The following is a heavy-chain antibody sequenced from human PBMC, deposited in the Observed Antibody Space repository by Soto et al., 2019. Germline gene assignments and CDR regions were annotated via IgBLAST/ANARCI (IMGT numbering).Heavy chain of an antibody. D-gene: IGHD1-1*01. Sequence: QVQLVQSGAEVKKPGSSVKVSCKASGGTFSNYVISWVRQAPGQGLECMGGIIPISGRTNYAQKFQGRVTITADESTSTAYMELSSLRSEDTAVYYCARGWKDFPHWGQGTLVTVSS. CDR2: IIPISGRT. V-gene: IGHV1-69*01. J-gene: IGHJ4*02. CDR1: GGTFSNYV. CDR3: ARGWKDFPH.